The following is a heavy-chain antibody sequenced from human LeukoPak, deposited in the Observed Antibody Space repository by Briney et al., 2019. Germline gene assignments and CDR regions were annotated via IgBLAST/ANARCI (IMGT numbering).Heavy chain of an antibody. CDR3: ARDPVYSSSWGGDDY. CDR2: INPNSGGT. Sequence: ASVKVSCKASGYTFTGYYMHWVRQAPGQGLEWMGRINPNSGGTNYAQKFQGRGTMTRDTSISPAYMELSRLRSDDTAVYYCARDPVYSSSWGGDDYWGQGTLVTVSS. J-gene: IGHJ4*02. D-gene: IGHD6-13*01. CDR1: GYTFTGYY. V-gene: IGHV1-2*06.